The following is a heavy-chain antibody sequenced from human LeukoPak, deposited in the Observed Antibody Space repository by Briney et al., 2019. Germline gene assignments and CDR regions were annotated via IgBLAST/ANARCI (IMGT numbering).Heavy chain of an antibody. J-gene: IGHJ6*02. D-gene: IGHD3-16*01. CDR2: INPKSGGT. V-gene: IGHV1-2*04. CDR3: ARVGEGGNGMDV. Sequence: ASVKVSCKASGGTFSSYAISWVRQAPGQGLEWMGWINPKSGGTNYAQKFQGWVTMTRDTSISTGYMELSRLTPDDTAVYFCARVGEGGNGMDVWGQGTTVTVSS. CDR1: GGTFSSYA.